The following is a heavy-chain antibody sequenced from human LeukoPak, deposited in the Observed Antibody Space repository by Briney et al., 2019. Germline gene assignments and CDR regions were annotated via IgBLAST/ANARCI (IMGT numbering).Heavy chain of an antibody. CDR2: ISTYNGNT. V-gene: IGHV1-18*01. Sequence: ASVKVSCKASGYTFTNYGISWVRQAPGQGLEWMGWISTYNGNTNYAQKLQGRVTVTTDTSTSTAYMELGSLRSDDTAVYYCARLLWFGELSPGHWGQGTLVTVSS. J-gene: IGHJ4*02. CDR3: ARLLWFGELSPGH. CDR1: GYTFTNYG. D-gene: IGHD3-10*01.